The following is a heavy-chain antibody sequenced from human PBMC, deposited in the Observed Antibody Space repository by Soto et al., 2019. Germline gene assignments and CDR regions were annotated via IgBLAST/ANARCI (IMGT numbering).Heavy chain of an antibody. CDR2: MNPNSGTT. Sequence: ASVKVSCKASGYTFTSFDIRWVRQATGQGLEWMGWMNPNSGTTNYAQKFQDRVTMTRNTSISTAYMEVSSLRSDDTAIYYCARPYYSGWFLFTSWGQGTLVTVS. J-gene: IGHJ5*02. CDR1: GYTFTSFD. V-gene: IGHV1-8*01. CDR3: ARPYYSGWFLFTS. D-gene: IGHD6-19*01.